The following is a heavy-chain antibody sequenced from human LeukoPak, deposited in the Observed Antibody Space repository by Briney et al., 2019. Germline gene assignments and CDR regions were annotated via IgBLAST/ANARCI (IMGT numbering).Heavy chain of an antibody. J-gene: IGHJ1*01. Sequence: ASVKVSCKVSGYTLTELSMHWVRQAPGKGLEWMGGFDPEDGETIYAQKFQGRVTMTEDTSTDTAYMELSSLRSEDTAVYYCATCQRWQLAPQHWGQGTLVTVSS. CDR3: ATCQRWQLAPQH. CDR1: GYTLTELS. V-gene: IGHV1-24*01. D-gene: IGHD2-15*01. CDR2: FDPEDGET.